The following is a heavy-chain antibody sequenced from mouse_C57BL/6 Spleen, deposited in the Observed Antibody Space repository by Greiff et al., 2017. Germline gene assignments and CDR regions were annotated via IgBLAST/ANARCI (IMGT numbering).Heavy chain of an antibody. J-gene: IGHJ1*03. CDR2: ISSGSSTI. CDR3: ARSVLRYRWYFDV. D-gene: IGHD1-1*01. V-gene: IGHV5-17*01. CDR1: GFTFSDYG. Sequence: EVKLVESGGGLVKPGGSLKLSCAASGFTFSDYGMHWVRQAPEKGLEWVAYISSGSSTIYYADTVKGRFTISRDNAKNTLFLQMTSLRSEDTAMYYCARSVLRYRWYFDVWGTGTTVTVSS.